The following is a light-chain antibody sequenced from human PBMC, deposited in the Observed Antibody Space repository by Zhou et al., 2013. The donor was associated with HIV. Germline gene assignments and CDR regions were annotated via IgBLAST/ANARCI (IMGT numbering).Light chain of an antibody. CDR3: QQSYTTPET. J-gene: IGKJ4*01. V-gene: IGKV1-12*01. CDR1: QDINTW. CDR2: TAS. Sequence: DIQMTQSPSSVSASVGDRVTITCRASQDINTWLAWYQQKPGKAPKLLIYTASNLQSGVPSRFSGSGYGTDFTLTISSLQPEDFANYYCQQSYTTPETFGGGPRWRSN.